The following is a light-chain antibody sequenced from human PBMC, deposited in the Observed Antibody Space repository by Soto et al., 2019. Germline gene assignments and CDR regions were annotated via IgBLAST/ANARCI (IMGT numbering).Light chain of an antibody. V-gene: IGLV2-8*01. CDR3: SSFAGINNLL. CDR2: EVS. J-gene: IGLJ2*01. CDR1: SSDVGAYDY. Sequence: QSVLTHPPSAAGSPGQTATISCTGTSSDVGAYDYVSWYQQHPGKAPKLMIYEVSQRPSGVPDRFSGSKSGNTASLTISGLQAEDEGDYYCSSFAGINNLLFGGGTQLTV.